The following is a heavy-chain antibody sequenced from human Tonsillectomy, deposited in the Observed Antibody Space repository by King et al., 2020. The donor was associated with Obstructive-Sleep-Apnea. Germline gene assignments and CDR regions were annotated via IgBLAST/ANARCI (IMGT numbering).Heavy chain of an antibody. J-gene: IGHJ4*02. D-gene: IGHD1-26*01. CDR1: GYRFSNYW. CDR2: IFPGDSDT. CDR3: ARGGDGTLDY. V-gene: IGHV5-51*01. Sequence: QLVQSGAEVKKPGESLKISCQASGYRFSNYWIAWVRQTPGKGLEWMGIIFPGDSDTTYSPSFQGQVTISADKSISTAYLHWSSLKASDTAMYYCARGGDGTLDYWGQGTLVTVSS.